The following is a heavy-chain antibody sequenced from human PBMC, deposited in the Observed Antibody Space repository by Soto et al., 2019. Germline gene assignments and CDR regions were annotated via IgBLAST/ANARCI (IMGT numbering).Heavy chain of an antibody. CDR3: ARSHSVGVVVAATPDY. J-gene: IGHJ4*02. CDR2: INHSGST. V-gene: IGHV4-34*01. Sequence: QVQLQQWGAGLLKPSETLSLTCAVYGGSFSGYYWSWIRQPPGKGLAWIGEINHSGSTNYNPSLKSRVTISVDTSKNQFSLKLSSVTAADTAVYYCARSHSVGVVVAATPDYWGQGTLVTVSS. CDR1: GGSFSGYY. D-gene: IGHD2-15*01.